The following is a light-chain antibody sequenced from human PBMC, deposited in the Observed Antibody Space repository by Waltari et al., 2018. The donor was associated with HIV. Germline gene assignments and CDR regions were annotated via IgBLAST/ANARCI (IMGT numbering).Light chain of an antibody. CDR2: KDS. J-gene: IGLJ2*01. Sequence: SYELTQPPSVSVSPGQTARITCSGDALPKQYAYWYQQKPGQAPVLVIYKDSERPSGIPERFAGSSSGTTVTLTISGVQAEDEADYYCQSADSSGTYHPDVVFGGGTKLTVL. CDR3: QSADSSGTYHPDVV. CDR1: ALPKQY. V-gene: IGLV3-25*03.